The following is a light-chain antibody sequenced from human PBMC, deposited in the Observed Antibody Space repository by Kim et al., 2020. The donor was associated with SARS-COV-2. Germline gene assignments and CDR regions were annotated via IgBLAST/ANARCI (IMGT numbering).Light chain of an antibody. CDR1: QGIKNG. J-gene: IGKJ4*01. Sequence: AIQMTQSPSSLSASVGDRVTITCRASQGIKNGLGWYQQKPGKAPKLLIYGASSLQSGVPSRFSGSGSGTDFTLTISSLQPEDFATYYCLQDYNYPLTFGGGTKVDIK. V-gene: IGKV1-6*01. CDR2: GAS. CDR3: LQDYNYPLT.